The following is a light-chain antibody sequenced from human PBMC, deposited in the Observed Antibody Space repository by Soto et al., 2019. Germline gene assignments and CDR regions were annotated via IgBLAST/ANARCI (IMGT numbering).Light chain of an antibody. CDR1: SGHSSYA. V-gene: IGLV4-69*01. CDR3: QTWGTGIRV. J-gene: IGLJ3*02. CDR2: LNSDGSH. Sequence: QPVVTQSPSASASLGASVKLTCTLSSGHSSYAIAWHQQQPEKGPRYLMKLNSDGSHSKGDGIPDRFSGSSSGAERYLTISSLQSEDEADYYCQTWGTGIRVFGGGTKVTVL.